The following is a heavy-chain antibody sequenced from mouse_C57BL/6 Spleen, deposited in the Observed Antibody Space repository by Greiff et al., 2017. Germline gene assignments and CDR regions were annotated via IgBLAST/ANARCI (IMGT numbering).Heavy chain of an antibody. Sequence: VQLQQPGAELVMPGASVKLSCKASGYTFTSYWMHWVKQRPGQGLEWIGEIDPSDSYTNYNQKFKGKSTLTVDKSSSTAYMQLSSLTSEDSAVYYCARYWSPYYFDYWGQGTTLTVSS. D-gene: IGHD4-1*01. CDR1: GYTFTSYW. V-gene: IGHV1-69*01. J-gene: IGHJ2*01. CDR3: ARYWSPYYFDY. CDR2: IDPSDSYT.